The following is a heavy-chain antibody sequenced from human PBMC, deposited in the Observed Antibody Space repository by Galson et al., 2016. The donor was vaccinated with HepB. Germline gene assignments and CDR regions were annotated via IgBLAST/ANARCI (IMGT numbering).Heavy chain of an antibody. Sequence: SLRLSCAASGFSFNSHAMHWVRQAPGKGLEWVAVIWYDGSHEYSVDSVRGRFTISRDNSKNTLYLQMNSLRAEDTAVYYCARDRVEFYKKASYYLDYWGQGTLVTVSS. J-gene: IGHJ4*02. CDR1: GFSFNSHA. CDR2: IWYDGSHE. V-gene: IGHV3-33*01. CDR3: ARDRVEFYKKASYYLDY. D-gene: IGHD5-24*01.